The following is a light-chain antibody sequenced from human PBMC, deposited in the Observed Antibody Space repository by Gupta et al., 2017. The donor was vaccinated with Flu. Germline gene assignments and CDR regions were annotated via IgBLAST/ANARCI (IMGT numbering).Light chain of an antibody. CDR1: QGISSY. CDR3: QQYYSYPLT. CDR2: AAS. Sequence: AIRMTQSPSSFSASTGDRVTITCRASQGISSYLAWYQQKPGKAPKLLIYAASTVQSGVPSRFSGSGSGTDFTLTISRLQAEDFANYYCQQYYSYPLTFGGGTKVEIK. V-gene: IGKV1-8*01. J-gene: IGKJ4*01.